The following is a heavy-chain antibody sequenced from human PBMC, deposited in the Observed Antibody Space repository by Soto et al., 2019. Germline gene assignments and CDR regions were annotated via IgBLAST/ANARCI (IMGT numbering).Heavy chain of an antibody. CDR1: GSAFSTYS. V-gene: IGHV3-48*02. CDR2: ISFSSTTI. J-gene: IGHJ5*02. CDR3: ARDNGMAGSFDP. D-gene: IGHD2-8*01. Sequence: QLVESGGGLVQPGGSLRLSCAASGSAFSTYSMNWVRQAPGKGLEWVSYISFSSTTIFYADSVRGRFTISRDNAKNSLYLQMNTLRDEDTAVYYCARDNGMAGSFDPWGQGTLVTVSS.